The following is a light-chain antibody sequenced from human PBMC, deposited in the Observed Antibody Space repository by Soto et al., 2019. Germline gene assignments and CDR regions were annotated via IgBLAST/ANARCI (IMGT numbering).Light chain of an antibody. Sequence: QSALTQPASVSGSPGQSITISCTGTSSYVGGYNYVSWYQQHPGRAPKLLIYEVSNRPSGVSNRFSGSKSGNTASLTISGLQAEDEADYYCSSYITTSTRVFGTGTKV. V-gene: IGLV2-14*01. CDR3: SSYITTSTRV. J-gene: IGLJ1*01. CDR1: SSYVGGYNY. CDR2: EVS.